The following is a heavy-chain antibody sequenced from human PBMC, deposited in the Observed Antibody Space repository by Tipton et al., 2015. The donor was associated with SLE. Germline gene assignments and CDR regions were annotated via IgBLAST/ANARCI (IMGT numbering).Heavy chain of an antibody. CDR2: INHLSMT. D-gene: IGHD3-10*01. J-gene: IGHJ6*02. CDR3: ARFLVQGVYYKGLDV. V-gene: IGHV4-34*01. CDR1: GGSFNDYY. Sequence: TLSLTCAVQGGSFNDYYWSWIRQPPGKGLEWIGEINHLSMTNYNPSLRGRVTISVDTSKNQFSLKVNSVTAADTAVYYCARFLVQGVYYKGLDVWGQGTTVTVTS.